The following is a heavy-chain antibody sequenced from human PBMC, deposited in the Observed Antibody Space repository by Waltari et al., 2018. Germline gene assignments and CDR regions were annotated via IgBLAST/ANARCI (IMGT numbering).Heavy chain of an antibody. CDR2: SNQGETT. V-gene: IGHV4-34*02. D-gene: IGHD2-21*01. J-gene: IGHJ6*02. Sequence: QVQLQQWGAGLLKPSETLSLTCVVNCGSFSAFYWTWVRQPPGKGMEWIGDSNQGETTQYNPSLRGRATISVDRARNQISLTLSSVTAADTAVYYCARGQGDGADVWAQGTAVTVS. CDR3: ARGQGDGADV. CDR1: CGSFSAFY.